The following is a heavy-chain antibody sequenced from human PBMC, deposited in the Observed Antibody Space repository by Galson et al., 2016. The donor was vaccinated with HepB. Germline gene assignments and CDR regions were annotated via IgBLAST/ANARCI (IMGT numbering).Heavy chain of an antibody. V-gene: IGHV4-39*01. J-gene: IGHJ4*02. CDR2: AYYDGNT. CDR3: VRRVFGVGSFDL. D-gene: IGHD3-3*01. Sequence: SETLSLTCTVSSGSVNSRGNYWGWIRQPPGKGLEWIGSAYYDGNTDYNPSLKSRVTISVETSRNQFSLKVESVTAADMAIYYCVRRVFGVGSFDLWGQGTLVTVSS. CDR1: SGSVNSRGNY.